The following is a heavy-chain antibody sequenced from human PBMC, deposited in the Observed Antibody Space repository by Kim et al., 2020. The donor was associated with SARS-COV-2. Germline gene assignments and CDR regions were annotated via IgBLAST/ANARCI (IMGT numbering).Heavy chain of an antibody. CDR2: IKSKTDGVTT. J-gene: IGHJ4*02. D-gene: IGHD3-16*01. Sequence: GGSLRLSCAASGFTFSNAWISWVRQAPGKGLEWVGRIKSKTDGVTTDYAAPVKGRFTISRNDSKNTLYLQMNSLKTEDTAVYYCTTGGDWGSLFDYWGQGTLVTVSS. V-gene: IGHV3-15*01. CDR3: TTGGDWGSLFDY. CDR1: GFTFSNAW.